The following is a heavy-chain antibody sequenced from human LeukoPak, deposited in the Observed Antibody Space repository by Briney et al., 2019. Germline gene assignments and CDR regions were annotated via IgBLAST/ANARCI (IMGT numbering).Heavy chain of an antibody. CDR3: AKTGDLYYYYGMDV. J-gene: IGHJ6*02. CDR2: IIPIFGIA. CDR1: GGTFSSYA. Sequence: SVKVSCKASGGTFSSYAISWVRQAPGQGLEWMGRIIPIFGIANYAQKFQGRVTITADKSTSTACMELSSLRSEDTAVYYCAKTGDLYYYYGMDVWGQGTTVTVSS. D-gene: IGHD7-27*01. V-gene: IGHV1-69*04.